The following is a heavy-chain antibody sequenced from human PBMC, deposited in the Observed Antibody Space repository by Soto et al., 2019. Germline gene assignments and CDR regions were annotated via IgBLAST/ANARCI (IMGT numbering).Heavy chain of an antibody. CDR1: GYTFTSYA. CDR3: ARDLGAGLVDY. CDR2: ISAYNGNT. D-gene: IGHD6-19*01. V-gene: IGHV1-18*01. J-gene: IGHJ4*02. Sequence: QVQLVQSGAEVKKPGASVKVSCKASGYTFTSYAITWVRQAPGQGLEWVGWISAYNGNTNSAQKLQGRVTMTTDTPTSTADLELRRLRSDDTAVYYCARDLGAGLVDYWGQGTLVTVSS.